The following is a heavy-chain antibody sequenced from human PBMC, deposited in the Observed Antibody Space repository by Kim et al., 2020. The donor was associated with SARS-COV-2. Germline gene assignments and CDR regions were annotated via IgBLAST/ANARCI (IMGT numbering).Heavy chain of an antibody. CDR2: GGT. Sequence: GGTNDSPSLKSRVTISVETSKNQFSLKLRSVTAADTGVYYCARGPNWFDPWGLGTLVTVSS. V-gene: IGHV4-34*01. CDR3: ARGPNWFDP. J-gene: IGHJ5*02.